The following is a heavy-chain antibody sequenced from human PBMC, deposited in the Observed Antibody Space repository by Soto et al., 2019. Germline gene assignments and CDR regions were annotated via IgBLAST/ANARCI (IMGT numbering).Heavy chain of an antibody. CDR3: ARDSSGWSEGVDAFDI. J-gene: IGHJ3*02. CDR2: IYYSGST. CDR1: GGSISSGGYY. V-gene: IGHV4-31*03. Sequence: QVQLQESGPGLVKPSQTLSLTCTVSGGSISSGGYYWSWIRQHPGKGLEWIGYIYYSGSTYYNPSLKSRVTMAVATSKNQFSLKLSSVTAADTAVYYCARDSSGWSEGVDAFDIWGQGTMVTVSS. D-gene: IGHD6-19*01.